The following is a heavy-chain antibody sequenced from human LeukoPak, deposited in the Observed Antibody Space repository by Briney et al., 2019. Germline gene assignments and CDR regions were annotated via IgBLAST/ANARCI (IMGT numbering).Heavy chain of an antibody. CDR1: GFTFSSYS. D-gene: IGHD2-2*02. CDR2: ISSSSSYI. J-gene: IGHJ5*02. Sequence: PGGSLRLSCAASGFTFSSYSMNWVRQAPGKGLEWVSSISSSSSYIYYADSVKGRFTISRDNAKNSLYLQMNSLRAEDTAVYYCARDGHIVVVPAAIPNWFDPWGQGTLVTVSS. V-gene: IGHV3-21*01. CDR3: ARDGHIVVVPAAIPNWFDP.